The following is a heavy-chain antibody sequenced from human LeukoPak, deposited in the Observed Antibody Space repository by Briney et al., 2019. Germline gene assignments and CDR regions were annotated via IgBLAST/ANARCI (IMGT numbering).Heavy chain of an antibody. CDR2: VPYSGRI. CDR1: GASIRNFH. J-gene: IGHJ4*02. CDR3: ARHERSTENLDY. Sequence: SVTLSLTCTVSGASIRNFHWSWIRHPPGKGLECIRYVPYSGRINHNPSLRRRLTISGDSSKHQVSLNVTPVTATDTDVYSCARHERSTENLDYWGQGTLVTVSS. D-gene: IGHD1-1*01. V-gene: IGHV4-59*08.